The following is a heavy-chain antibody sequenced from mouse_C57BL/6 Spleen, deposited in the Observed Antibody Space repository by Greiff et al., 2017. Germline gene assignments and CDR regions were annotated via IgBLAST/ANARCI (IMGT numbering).Heavy chain of an antibody. J-gene: IGHJ2*01. CDR2: IYPGGGYT. Sequence: QVQLQQSGAELVRPGTSVKMSCKASGYTFTNYWIGWAKQRPGHGLEWIGDIYPGGGYTNYNEKFKGKATLTSDKSSSTAYMQFSSLTSEDSAIYYWARSTFYYSMYYFDYWGQGTTLTVSS. V-gene: IGHV1-63*01. D-gene: IGHD2-5*01. CDR1: GYTFTNYW. CDR3: ARSTFYYSMYYFDY.